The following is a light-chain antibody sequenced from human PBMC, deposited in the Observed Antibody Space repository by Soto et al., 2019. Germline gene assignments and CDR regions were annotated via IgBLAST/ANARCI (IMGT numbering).Light chain of an antibody. J-gene: IGLJ1*01. CDR3: CSYAGSYTYV. V-gene: IGLV2-11*01. CDR1: SSDVGGHNY. CDR2: SVS. Sequence: QSALTQPRSVSGSPGQSVTISCTGTSSDVGGHNYVSWYQQYPGKAPKLLLSSVSKRPSGVPDRLSGSKSGNTASLTISGLQAEDEADYYCCSYAGSYTYVFGTGTKLTVL.